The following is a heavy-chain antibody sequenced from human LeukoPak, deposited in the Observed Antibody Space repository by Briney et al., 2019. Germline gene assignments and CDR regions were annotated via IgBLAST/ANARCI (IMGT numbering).Heavy chain of an antibody. CDR1: GGTFSSYA. V-gene: IGHV1-69*04. CDR2: IIPIFGIA. CDR3: APYGTTGNWFDP. J-gene: IGHJ5*02. D-gene: IGHD1-14*01. Sequence: SVKVSCKASGGTFSSYAVSWVRQAPGQGLEWMGRIIPIFGIANYAQKFQGRVTITADKSTSTAYMELSSLRSEDTAVYYCAPYGTTGNWFDPWGQGTLVTVSS.